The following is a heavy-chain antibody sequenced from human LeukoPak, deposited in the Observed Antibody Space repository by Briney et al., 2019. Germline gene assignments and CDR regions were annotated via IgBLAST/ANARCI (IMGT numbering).Heavy chain of an antibody. CDR1: GGSFSGYY. Sequence: SETLSLTCAVYGGSFSGYYWSWIRQPPGKRLEWIGEINHSGSTNYNPSLKSRVTISVDTSKNQFSLKLSSVTAADTAVYYCASGYYYDSSGYSYFQHWGQGTLVTVSS. D-gene: IGHD3-22*01. CDR3: ASGYYYDSSGYSYFQH. V-gene: IGHV4-34*01. J-gene: IGHJ1*01. CDR2: INHSGST.